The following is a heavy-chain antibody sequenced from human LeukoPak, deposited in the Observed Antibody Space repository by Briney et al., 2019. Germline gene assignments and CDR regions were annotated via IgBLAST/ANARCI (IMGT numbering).Heavy chain of an antibody. CDR1: RFTFSSYA. D-gene: IGHD2-2*01. Sequence: PGGSLRLSCAASRFTFSSYAMSWVRQAPGKGLEWVSTISGSGGSTYYADSVKGRFTISRDNSKNTLYLQMNSLRAEDTAVYYCASRGYQLLSPFDYWGQGTLVTVSS. J-gene: IGHJ4*02. V-gene: IGHV3-23*01. CDR2: ISGSGGST. CDR3: ASRGYQLLSPFDY.